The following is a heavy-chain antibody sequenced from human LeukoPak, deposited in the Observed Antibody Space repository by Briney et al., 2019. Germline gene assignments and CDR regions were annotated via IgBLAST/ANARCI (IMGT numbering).Heavy chain of an antibody. CDR1: GGTFSSYA. D-gene: IGHD3-22*01. CDR3: ARDRDYYDSSGYIGDAFDI. CDR2: IIPILGIA. J-gene: IGHJ3*02. V-gene: IGHV1-69*04. Sequence: GASVKVSCRASGGTFSSYAISWVRQAPGQGLEWMGRIIPILGIANYAQKFQGRVTITADKSTSTAYMELSSLRSEDTAVYYCARDRDYYDSSGYIGDAFDIWGQGTMVTVSS.